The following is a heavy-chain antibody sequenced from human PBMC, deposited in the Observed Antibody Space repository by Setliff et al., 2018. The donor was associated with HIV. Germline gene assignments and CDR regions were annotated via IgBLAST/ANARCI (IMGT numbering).Heavy chain of an antibody. CDR2: VSFDGSNE. D-gene: IGHD1-1*01. V-gene: IGHV3-30*03. CDR1: GFTFSNYA. J-gene: IGHJ5*02. CDR3: ARTSTTTGTTLNWFDP. Sequence: GGSLRLSCAASGFTFSNYAMHWVRQAPGKGLEWVAAVSFDGSNEYYADSVKGRFTISRDNSKNTPYLQMDSLRPEDTAVYYCARTSTTTGTTLNWFDPWGQGTLVTVSS.